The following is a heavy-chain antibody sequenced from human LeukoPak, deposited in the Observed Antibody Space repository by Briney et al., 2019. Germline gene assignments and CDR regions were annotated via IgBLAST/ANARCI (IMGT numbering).Heavy chain of an antibody. CDR2: IYYSGST. V-gene: IGHV4-59*08. CDR1: GGSISNYY. CDR3: ASLRGSYYPTGPFDY. Sequence: SETLSLTCTVSGGSISNYYWSWIRQPPGKGLEWIGYIYYSGSTNYNPSLKSRVTISVDTSKNQFSLKLSSVTAADTAVYYCASLRGSYYPTGPFDYWGQGTLVTVSS. D-gene: IGHD1-26*01. J-gene: IGHJ4*02.